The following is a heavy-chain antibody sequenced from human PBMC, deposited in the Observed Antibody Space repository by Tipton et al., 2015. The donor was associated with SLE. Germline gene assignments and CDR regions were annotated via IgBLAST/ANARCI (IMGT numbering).Heavy chain of an antibody. Sequence: TLSLTCAVSGYSIGSGYYWSWIRQPPRKGLEWIGEINHSGSTNYNPSLKSRVTIPVDTSKNLFSLKVNSVTAADTAVYYCARAGRDDAFDIWGQGTMVTVSS. CDR2: INHSGST. V-gene: IGHV4-38-2*01. CDR1: GYSIGSGYY. J-gene: IGHJ3*02. D-gene: IGHD1-14*01. CDR3: ARAGRDDAFDI.